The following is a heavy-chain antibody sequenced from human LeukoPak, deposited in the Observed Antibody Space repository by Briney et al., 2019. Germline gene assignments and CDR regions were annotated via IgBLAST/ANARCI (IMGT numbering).Heavy chain of an antibody. D-gene: IGHD6-13*01. Sequence: SETLSLTCTVSGGSISSGSYYWSWIRQPAGKGLEWIGRIYTSGSTNYNPSLKSRVTISVDTSKNQFSLKLSSVTAADTAVYYCARVGYSSSWYLQYYMDVWGKGTTVTVSS. CDR3: ARVGYSSSWYLQYYMDV. J-gene: IGHJ6*03. CDR1: GGSISSGSYY. V-gene: IGHV4-61*02. CDR2: IYTSGST.